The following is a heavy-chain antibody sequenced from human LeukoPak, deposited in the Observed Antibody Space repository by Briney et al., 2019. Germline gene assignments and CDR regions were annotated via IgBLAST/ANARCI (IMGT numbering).Heavy chain of an antibody. J-gene: IGHJ5*01. CDR1: GYTFPSFG. CDR3: ARMYLDPEWVLSSFDF. CDR2: ITAYNGNT. D-gene: IGHD3-3*01. V-gene: IGHV1-18*01. Sequence: GASVKVSCKTSGYTFPSFGITWIRQVPGQGLEWMGWITAYNGNTNYAQKFQDGVSMTTDSSTTTAYMELRGLRSDDTAVYYCARMYLDPEWVLSSFDFWGQGTLVTVSS.